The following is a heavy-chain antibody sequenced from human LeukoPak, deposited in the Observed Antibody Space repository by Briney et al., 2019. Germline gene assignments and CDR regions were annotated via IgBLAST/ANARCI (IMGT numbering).Heavy chain of an antibody. V-gene: IGHV1-69*05. CDR3: AGTYSGSPYYFDY. CDR1: GGTFSSYA. CDR2: IIPIFGTA. D-gene: IGHD1-26*01. J-gene: IGHJ4*02. Sequence: SVKVSCKASGGTFSSYAISWVRQAPGQGLEWMGGIIPIFGTANYAQKFQGRVTITTDESTSTAYMELSSLRSEDTAVYYCAGTYSGSPYYFDYWGQGTRVTVSS.